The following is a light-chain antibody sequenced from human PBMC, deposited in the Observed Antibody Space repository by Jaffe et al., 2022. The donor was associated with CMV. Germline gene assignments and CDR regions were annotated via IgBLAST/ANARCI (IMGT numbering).Light chain of an antibody. J-gene: IGLJ2*01. CDR3: AAWDDSLNGLV. Sequence: QSVLTQPPSVSEAPGQRVTISCSGSTSNIGNNAVDWYQQLPGKSPKLLIYYDDLLPSGVSDRFSGSRSGTSASLAISGLQSEDEADYYCAAWDDSLNGLVFGGGTKLTVL. CDR2: YDD. V-gene: IGLV1-36*01. CDR1: TSNIGNNA.